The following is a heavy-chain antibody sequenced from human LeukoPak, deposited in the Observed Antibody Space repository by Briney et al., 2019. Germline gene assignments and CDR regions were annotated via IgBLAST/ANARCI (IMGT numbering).Heavy chain of an antibody. CDR1: GGTFSSYA. D-gene: IGHD7-27*01. V-gene: IGHV1-69*13. CDR2: IIPIFGTA. CDR3: ARDQLGLQHGMDV. J-gene: IGHJ6*02. Sequence: SVKVSCTASGGTFSSYAISWVRQAPGQGLEWMGGIIPIFGTANYAQKFQGRVTITADESTSTAYMELSSLRSEDTAVYYCARDQLGLQHGMDVWGQGTTVTVSS.